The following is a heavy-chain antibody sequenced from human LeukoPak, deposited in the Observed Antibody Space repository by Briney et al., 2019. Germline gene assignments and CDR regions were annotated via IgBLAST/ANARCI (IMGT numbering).Heavy chain of an antibody. Sequence: GGSLRLSCAASGLTFSSYWMTWVRQAPGKGLEWVANIKLDGSEKYYVDSVKGRFTISRDNAKSSLYLQMNGLRAEDTAVYYCATEHYYGSGRLDPWGQGTLVTVSS. D-gene: IGHD3-10*01. V-gene: IGHV3-7*03. CDR1: GLTFSSYW. CDR2: IKLDGSEK. CDR3: ATEHYYGSGRLDP. J-gene: IGHJ5*02.